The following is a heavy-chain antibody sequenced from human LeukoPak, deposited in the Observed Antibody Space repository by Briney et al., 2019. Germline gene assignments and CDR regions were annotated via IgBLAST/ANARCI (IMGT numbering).Heavy chain of an antibody. CDR1: GGSISSSTYY. CDR2: IYYSGET. V-gene: IGHV4-39*01. J-gene: IGHJ4*02. D-gene: IGHD5-18*01. CDR3: ASTRRYTYGGLEY. Sequence: SETLSLTCTVSGGSISSSTYYWGWIRQPPGKGLEWIGSIYYSGETYYNPSLKSRVTVSVDTSKNQFSLKLSSVTAADTAVYYCASTRRYTYGGLEYWGQGTLVTVSS.